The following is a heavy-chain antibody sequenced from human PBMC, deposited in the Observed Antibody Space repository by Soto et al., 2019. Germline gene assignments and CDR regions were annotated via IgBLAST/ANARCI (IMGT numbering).Heavy chain of an antibody. CDR2: ISSNGGST. CDR3: ARQWLDSYYFDY. D-gene: IGHD6-19*01. Sequence: EVQLVESGGGLVKPGGSLRLPGAASGFTSTSYASHWVRQAPGKGLEYVSAISSNGGSTYYANSVKGRFTISRDNSKNTLYLQMGSLRAEDMAVYYCARQWLDSYYFDYWGQGTLVTVSS. V-gene: IGHV3-64*01. CDR1: GFTSTSYA. J-gene: IGHJ4*02.